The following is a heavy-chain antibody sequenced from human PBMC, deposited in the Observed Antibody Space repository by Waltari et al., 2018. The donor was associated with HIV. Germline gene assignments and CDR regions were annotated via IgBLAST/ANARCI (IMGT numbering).Heavy chain of an antibody. CDR2: INPNTGDT. D-gene: IGHD3-16*01. Sequence: QEKLVQSGAEVKKHGATVKISCKAFRYTFIGYYMHWVRQAPGQGLEWMGWINPNTGDTNYAQKFQGRVTMTRDTSISIVYMDLSSLKSDDTAVYYCARDRGRRRGFFVYWGQGTLVTVST. V-gene: IGHV1-2*02. J-gene: IGHJ4*02. CDR3: ARDRGRRRGFFVY. CDR1: RYTFIGYY.